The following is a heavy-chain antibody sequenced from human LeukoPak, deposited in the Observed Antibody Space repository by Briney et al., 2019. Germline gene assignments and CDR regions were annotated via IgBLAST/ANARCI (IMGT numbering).Heavy chain of an antibody. CDR3: ARDKRHSYGKYFDP. Sequence: PSETLSLTCSLSGDTLSTYYWNWIRQTPGRGLDWIGHISLGNSEYNPSLKSRVTISVDTSKNEFYLRLTSVAAADTALYFCARDKRHSYGKYFDPWSQGALVSVSS. CDR1: GDTLSTYY. V-gene: IGHV4-59*12. CDR2: ISLGNS. D-gene: IGHD5-18*01. J-gene: IGHJ4*02.